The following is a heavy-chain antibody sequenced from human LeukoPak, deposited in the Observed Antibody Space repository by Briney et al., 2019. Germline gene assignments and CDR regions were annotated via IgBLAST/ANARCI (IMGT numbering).Heavy chain of an antibody. D-gene: IGHD5-18*01. CDR2: IYYSGST. V-gene: IGHV4-59*01. Sequence: SETLSLTCTVSGGSISSYYWSWIRQPPGKGLEWIGYIYYSGSTNYNPSLKSRVTISVDTSKNQFSLKLSSVTAADTAVYYCARANPHVDTAMSLDYWGQGTLVAVSS. CDR3: ARANPHVDTAMSLDY. CDR1: GGSISSYY. J-gene: IGHJ4*02.